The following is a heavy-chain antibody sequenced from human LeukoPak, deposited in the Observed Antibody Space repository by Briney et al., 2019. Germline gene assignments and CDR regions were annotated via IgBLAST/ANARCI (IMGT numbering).Heavy chain of an antibody. CDR2: IKSKTDGGTT. Sequence: GGSLRLSCAASGFTFSNAWMSWVRQAPGKGLEWVGRIKSKTDGGTTDYAAPVKGRSTISRDDSKNTLYLQMNSLRTEDTAVYYCTTEVDTAMVSWLIPDAFDIWGQGTMVTVSS. CDR3: TTEVDTAMVSWLIPDAFDI. D-gene: IGHD5-18*01. CDR1: GFTFSNAW. V-gene: IGHV3-15*01. J-gene: IGHJ3*02.